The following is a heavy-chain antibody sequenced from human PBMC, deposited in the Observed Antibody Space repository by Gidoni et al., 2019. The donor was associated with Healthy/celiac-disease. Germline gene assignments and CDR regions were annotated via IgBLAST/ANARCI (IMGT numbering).Heavy chain of an antibody. CDR3: ARRYYYDSSGYSDFDY. D-gene: IGHD3-22*01. Sequence: QLQLQSSGTGLVKTWGTLSLTCTVSGASHSRSSYHWGWLRQPPGQGLEWIGSIYYSGSTSYNPSLKSRVTISVDTSKHQFSLKLSSVTAADTAVYYCARRYYYDSSGYSDFDYWGQGTLVTVSS. CDR1: GASHSRSSYH. CDR2: IYYSGST. J-gene: IGHJ4*02. V-gene: IGHV4-39*01.